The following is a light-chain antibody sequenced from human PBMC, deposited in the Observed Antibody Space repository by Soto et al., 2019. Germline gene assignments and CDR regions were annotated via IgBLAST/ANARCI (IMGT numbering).Light chain of an antibody. Sequence: IQLTQSPSSLSASVGDRVTITCRASQDIGAYLGWYQQIPGKAPKLLISAAAALQPAVPSRFSGSGSGTDFTLTISGLQPEDFATYYCQKLNGDPPFTFGPGTTVEIK. J-gene: IGKJ3*01. CDR1: QDIGAY. CDR3: QKLNGDPPFT. CDR2: AAA. V-gene: IGKV1-9*01.